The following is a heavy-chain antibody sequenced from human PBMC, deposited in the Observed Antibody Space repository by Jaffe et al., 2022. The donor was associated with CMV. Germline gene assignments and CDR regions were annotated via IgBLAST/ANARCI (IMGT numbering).Heavy chain of an antibody. V-gene: IGHV3-33*08. J-gene: IGHJ4*02. CDR2: IWYDGSNK. CDR1: GFTFSSYG. D-gene: IGHD6-19*01. Sequence: QVQLVESGGGVVQPGRSLRLSCAASGFTFSSYGMHWVRQAPGKGLEWVAVIWYDGSNKYYADSVKGRFTISRDNSKNTLYLQMNSLRAEDTAVYYCARDFSEIAVAGLFDYWGQGTLVTVSS. CDR3: ARDFSEIAVAGLFDY.